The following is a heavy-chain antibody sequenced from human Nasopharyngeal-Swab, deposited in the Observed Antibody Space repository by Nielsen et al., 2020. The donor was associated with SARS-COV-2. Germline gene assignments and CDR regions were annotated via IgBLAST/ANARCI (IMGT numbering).Heavy chain of an antibody. V-gene: IGHV1-3*01. CDR1: GYTFTSYA. J-gene: IGHJ4*02. CDR2: INAGNGNT. CDR3: ARAKDGGKGFYFDY. Sequence: ASVKVSCKASGYTFTSYAMHWARQAPGQRLEWMGWINAGNGNTKYSQKFQGRVTITRDTSASTAYMELSSLRSEDTAVYYCARAKDGGKGFYFDYWGQGTLVTVSS. D-gene: IGHD4-23*01.